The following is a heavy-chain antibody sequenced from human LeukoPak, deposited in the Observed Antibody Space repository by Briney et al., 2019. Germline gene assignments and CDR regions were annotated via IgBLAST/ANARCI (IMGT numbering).Heavy chain of an antibody. J-gene: IGHJ6*02. CDR2: IWYDGNNK. CDR1: GFTFSNYG. CDR3: AKDLGPAAMDYYYGMDV. Sequence: PGGSLRLSCAASGFTFSNYGMHWVRQAPGKGLEWVTFIWYDGNNKYYADSVKGRFTISRDNSKNTLYLQMNSLRAEDTAVYYCAKDLGPAAMDYYYGMDVWGQGTTVTVS. D-gene: IGHD2-2*01. V-gene: IGHV3-30*02.